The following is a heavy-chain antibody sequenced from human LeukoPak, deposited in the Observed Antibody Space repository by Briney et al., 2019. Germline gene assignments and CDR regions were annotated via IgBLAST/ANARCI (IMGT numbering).Heavy chain of an antibody. CDR3: ARGRRITIFGVVNPLPSGMDV. V-gene: IGHV3-33*01. CDR2: IWYDGSNK. CDR1: GFTFSSYG. D-gene: IGHD3-3*01. Sequence: GGSLRLSCAASGFTFSSYGMHWVRQAPGKGLEWVAVIWYDGSNKYYADSVKGRFTISRDNSKNTLYMQMNSLRAEDTAVYYCARGRRITIFGVVNPLPSGMDVWGQGTTVTASS. J-gene: IGHJ6*02.